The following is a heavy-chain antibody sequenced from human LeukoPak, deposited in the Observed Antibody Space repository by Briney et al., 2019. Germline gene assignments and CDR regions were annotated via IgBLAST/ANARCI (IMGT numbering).Heavy chain of an antibody. V-gene: IGHV3-48*01. J-gene: IGHJ4*01. CDR3: ARGGLTVTTPRNYFDY. CDR2: ISSSSNTI. Sequence: GGSLRLSCAASGFTFSSYSMNWVRQAPGKGLEWVSYISSSSNTIYYADSVKGRFTISRDNAKNSLYLQMNSLRAEDTAVYYCARGGLTVTTPRNYFDYWGQGTLVTVSS. CDR1: GFTFSSYS. D-gene: IGHD4-17*01.